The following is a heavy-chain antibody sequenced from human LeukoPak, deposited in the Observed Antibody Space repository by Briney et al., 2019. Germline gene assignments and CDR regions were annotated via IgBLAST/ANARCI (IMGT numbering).Heavy chain of an antibody. V-gene: IGHV1-69*05. CDR3: AREYSSSWDHGWFDP. J-gene: IGHJ5*02. D-gene: IGHD6-6*01. Sequence: SVKVSCKASGGTFSSYAISWVRQAPGQGLEWMGGIIPIFGTANYAQKLQGRVTMTTDTSTSTAYMELRSLRSDDTAVYYCAREYSSSWDHGWFDPWGQGTLVTISS. CDR1: GGTFSSYA. CDR2: IIPIFGTA.